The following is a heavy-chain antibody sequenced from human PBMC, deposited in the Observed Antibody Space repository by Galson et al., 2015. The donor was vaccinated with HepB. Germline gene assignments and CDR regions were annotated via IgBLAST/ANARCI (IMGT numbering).Heavy chain of an antibody. J-gene: IGHJ4*02. CDR1: GFSLSTSGVG. Sequence: PALVKPTQTLTLTCTFSGFSLSTSGVGVGWIRQPPGKALEWLALIYWDDDKRYSPSLKSRLTITKDTSKNQVVLTMTNMDPVDTATYYCARVVTARFSFDYWDQGTLVTVSS. CDR2: IYWDDDK. CDR3: ARVVTARFSFDY. V-gene: IGHV2-5*02. D-gene: IGHD2-21*02.